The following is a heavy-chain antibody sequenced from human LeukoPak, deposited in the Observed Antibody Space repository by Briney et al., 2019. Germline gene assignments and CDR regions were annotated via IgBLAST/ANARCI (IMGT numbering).Heavy chain of an antibody. D-gene: IGHD6-19*01. Sequence: GGSLRLSCAASGFTFDDYAMHWVRQAPGKGLEWVSLISWDGGSTYYADSVKGRFTISRDNSKNSLYLQMNSLRAEDTALYYCAKDRARSSGWYGDFDYWGQGTLVTVSS. CDR1: GFTFDDYA. CDR3: AKDRARSSGWYGDFDY. V-gene: IGHV3-43D*03. CDR2: ISWDGGST. J-gene: IGHJ4*02.